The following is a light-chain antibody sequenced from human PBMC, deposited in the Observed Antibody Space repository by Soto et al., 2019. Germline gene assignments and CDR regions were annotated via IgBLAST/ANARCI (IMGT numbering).Light chain of an antibody. Sequence: QSALTQPPSASGSPGQSVTISCTGTSSDVGGYNYVSWYQQHPGKAPKLMIHEVSKRPSGVPDRFSGSKSGNTASLTVSGLQAEDEADYYCSSYAGSNNLVFAGGTKPPS. J-gene: IGLJ2*01. CDR2: EVS. V-gene: IGLV2-8*01. CDR1: SSDVGGYNY. CDR3: SSYAGSNNLV.